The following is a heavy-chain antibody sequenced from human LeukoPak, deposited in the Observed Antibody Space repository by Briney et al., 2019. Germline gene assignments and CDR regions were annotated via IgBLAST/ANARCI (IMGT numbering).Heavy chain of an antibody. V-gene: IGHV5-51*01. CDR3: ARHAFKAVHINYYYGMDV. CDR2: IYPGDSDT. Sequence: GESLKISCKGSGYSFTSYWIGWVRQMPGKGLEWMGIIYPGDSDTRYSPSFQGQVTISADKSISTAYLQWSSLKASDTAMYYGARHAFKAVHINYYYGMDVWGQGTTVTVSS. D-gene: IGHD6-19*01. CDR1: GYSFTSYW. J-gene: IGHJ6*02.